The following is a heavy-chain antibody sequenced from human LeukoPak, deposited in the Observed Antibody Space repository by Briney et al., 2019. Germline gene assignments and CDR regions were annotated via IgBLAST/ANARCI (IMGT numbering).Heavy chain of an antibody. J-gene: IGHJ4*02. CDR2: IWFDGSDN. D-gene: IGHD2-2*01. V-gene: IGHV3-33*01. CDR3: ARVGGYCSTTTCHPIDY. Sequence: GGSLRLSCAASGFTFSNYGMHWVRQAPGKGLEWVAIIWFDGSDNYYADSVKGRFTISRDNSKNTLYLQMNSLRAEDTAVYYCARVGGYCSTTTCHPIDYWGQGTLVTVFS. CDR1: GFTFSNYG.